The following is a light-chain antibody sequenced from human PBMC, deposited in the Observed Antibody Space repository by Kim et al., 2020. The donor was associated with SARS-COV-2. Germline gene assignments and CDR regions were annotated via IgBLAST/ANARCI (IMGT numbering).Light chain of an antibody. CDR3: MQSKQLRT. V-gene: IGKV2D-29*02. CDR2: ELF. CDR1: QSLLHTDGKTY. J-gene: IGKJ2*01. Sequence: EIVLTQTPLSLSVPPGQPASISCKSSQSLLHTDGKTYLYWFLQKPGQSPQLLIYELFNRFSGVPDRFSGSGSGTDFTLKIKRVEADDVGVYCCMQSKQLRTFGQGTKLEI.